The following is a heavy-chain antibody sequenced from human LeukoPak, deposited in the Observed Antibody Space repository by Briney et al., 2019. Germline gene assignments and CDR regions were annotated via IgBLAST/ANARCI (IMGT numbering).Heavy chain of an antibody. CDR3: ARANSYDYLFDY. CDR2: INYSGTT. CDR1: GGSISNGAYY. V-gene: IGHV4-31*03. Sequence: SETLSLTCTVSGGSISNGAYYWSWIRQRPGKGLEWIGYINYSGTTYYNPSLQSRVTISGDTSKRQFSLNPRSVTAADTAVYYCARANSYDYLFDYWGQGTLVTVSS. J-gene: IGHJ4*02. D-gene: IGHD5-18*01.